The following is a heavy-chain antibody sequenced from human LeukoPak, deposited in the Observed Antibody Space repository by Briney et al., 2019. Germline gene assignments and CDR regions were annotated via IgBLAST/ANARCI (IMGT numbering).Heavy chain of an antibody. D-gene: IGHD3-9*01. J-gene: IGHJ4*02. V-gene: IGHV1-18*01. CDR3: ARDEGYDILTGYYGTTDY. CDR1: GYTFTIYG. Sequence: ASVNVSCKASGYTFTIYGISWVRQAPGQGLEWMGWISAYNGNTNYAQKLRGRVIMTTDTSTSTAYMELRSLRSDDTAVYYCARDEGYDILTGYYGTTDYWGQGTLVTVSS. CDR2: ISAYNGNT.